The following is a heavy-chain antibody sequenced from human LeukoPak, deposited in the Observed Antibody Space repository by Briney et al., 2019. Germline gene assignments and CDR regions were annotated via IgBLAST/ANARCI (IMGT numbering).Heavy chain of an antibody. CDR1: GFTFSSYS. J-gene: IGHJ4*02. D-gene: IGHD6-6*01. Sequence: TGGSLRLSCAAPGFTFSSYSMNWVRQAPGKGLEWVSYISTSSTTIYYADSVKGRFTISRDNAKNSLYLQMNSLRAEDTAVYYCARDTYSSSSAVDYWGQGTLVTVSS. CDR3: ARDTYSSSSAVDY. CDR2: ISTSSTTI. V-gene: IGHV3-48*04.